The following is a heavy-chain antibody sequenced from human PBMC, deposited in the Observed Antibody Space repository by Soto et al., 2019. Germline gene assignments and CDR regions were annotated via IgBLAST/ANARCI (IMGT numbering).Heavy chain of an antibody. J-gene: IGHJ4*02. CDR2: MNPYTGET. V-gene: IGHV1-8*01. CDR1: GYTFDAFD. CDR3: VRQAGGASTPGDDY. Sequence: QVQLVQSGAGVRKPGASVRVSCKASGYTFDAFDIHWVRQATGQGLELMGWMNPYTGETAYTQTFRGRVSMTRDTSVSTAYMELTSLTSEDSAIYFCVRQAGGASTPGDDYWGQGTLVTVSS. D-gene: IGHD2-15*01.